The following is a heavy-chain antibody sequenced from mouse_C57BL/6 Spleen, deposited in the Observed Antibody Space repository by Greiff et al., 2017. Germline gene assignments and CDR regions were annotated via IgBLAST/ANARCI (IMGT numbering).Heavy chain of an antibody. CDR2: ISYDGSN. J-gene: IGHJ1*03. CDR3: ARAGTTVDWYFDV. D-gene: IGHD1-1*01. V-gene: IGHV3-6*01. Sequence: DVQLQESGPGLVKPSQSLSLTCSVTGYSITSGYYWNWIRQFPGNKLEWMGYISYDGSNNYNPSLKNRISITRDTSKNQFFLKLNSVTTEDTATYYCARAGTTVDWYFDVWGTGTTVTVSS. CDR1: GYSITSGYY.